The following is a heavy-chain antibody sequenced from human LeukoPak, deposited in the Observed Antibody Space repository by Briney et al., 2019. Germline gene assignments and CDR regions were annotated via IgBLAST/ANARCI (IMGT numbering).Heavy chain of an antibody. V-gene: IGHV1-2*02. CDR2: INPNSGGT. D-gene: IGHD2-2*01. CDR1: GYTFTGYY. J-gene: IGHJ5*02. CDR3: ARDGTVVPAAIKGWFDP. Sequence: ASVKVSCKASGYTFTGYYMYWVRQAPGQGLEWMGWINPNSGGTNCAQEFQGRVTMTRDTSISTAYMELSRLRSDDTAVYYCARDGTVVPAAIKGWFDPWGQGTLVTVSS.